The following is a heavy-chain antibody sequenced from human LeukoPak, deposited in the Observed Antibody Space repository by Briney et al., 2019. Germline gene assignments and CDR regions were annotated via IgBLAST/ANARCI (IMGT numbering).Heavy chain of an antibody. CDR3: ARAGGVRAARPPYYFDY. D-gene: IGHD6-6*01. CDR2: INHSGST. CDR1: GGSFSGYY. Sequence: SETLSLTCAVYGGSFSGYYWSWIRQPPGKGLEWIGEINHSGSTNYNPSLKSRVTISVDTSKNQFSLKLSSVTAADTAVYYCARAGGVRAARPPYYFDYWGQGTLVTVSS. V-gene: IGHV4-34*01. J-gene: IGHJ4*02.